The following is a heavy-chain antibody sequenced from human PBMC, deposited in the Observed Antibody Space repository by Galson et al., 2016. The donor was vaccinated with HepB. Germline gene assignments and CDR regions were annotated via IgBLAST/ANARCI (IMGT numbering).Heavy chain of an antibody. J-gene: IGHJ3*02. D-gene: IGHD2-2*02. CDR2: ISASGAGT. V-gene: IGHV3-23*01. CDR3: ARGRTTSCNSAFDI. CDR1: GFTFSSYA. Sequence: SLRLSCAASGFTFSSYAMSWVRQAPEKGLEWVSGISASGAGTYYADSVKGRFTISRDNSKNTLYLQVNSLRVEDTAIYYCARGRTTSCNSAFDIWGQGTMVTVSS.